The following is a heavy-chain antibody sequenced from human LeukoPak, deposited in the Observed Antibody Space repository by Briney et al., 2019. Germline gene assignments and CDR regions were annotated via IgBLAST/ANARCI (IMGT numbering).Heavy chain of an antibody. CDR3: AKVKGPVGATSFDY. D-gene: IGHD1-26*01. J-gene: IGHJ4*02. CDR2: ISGSGGRT. CDR1: GFTFSSYG. V-gene: IGHV3-23*01. Sequence: GGSLRLSCAASGFTFSSYGMSWVRQAPGKGLEWVSAISGSGGRTYYADSVKGRFTISRDNSKNTLYLQMNSLRAEDTAVYYCAKVKGPVGATSFDYWGQGTLVTVSS.